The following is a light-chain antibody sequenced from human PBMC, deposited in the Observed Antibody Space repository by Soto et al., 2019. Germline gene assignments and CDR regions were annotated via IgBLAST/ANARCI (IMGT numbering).Light chain of an antibody. CDR2: ASI. J-gene: IGKJ1*01. Sequence: EIVLTQSPGTLSFSTGERVTLSCRASHSVSDNYLAWYQKNPGQATRLLIYASISRATGITARFSGSRCWTTFSLSISRLEHEDFAMYYCQQYGSSPPPFGQGTKVDI. V-gene: IGKV3-20*01. CDR1: HSVSDNY. CDR3: QQYGSSPPP.